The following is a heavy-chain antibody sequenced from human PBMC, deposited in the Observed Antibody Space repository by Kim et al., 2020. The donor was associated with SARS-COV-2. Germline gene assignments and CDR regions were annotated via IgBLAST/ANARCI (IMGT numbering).Heavy chain of an antibody. CDR3: TRLDFWSGYYPDY. V-gene: IGHV3-49*02. Sequence: YATSVKGRITISRDDSKRNAYLQMNSLKTEDTAVDYCTRLDFWSGYYPDYWGQGTLVTVSS. D-gene: IGHD3-3*01. J-gene: IGHJ4*02.